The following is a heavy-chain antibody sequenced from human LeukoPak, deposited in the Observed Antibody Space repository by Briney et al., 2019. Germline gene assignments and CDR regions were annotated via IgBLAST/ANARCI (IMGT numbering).Heavy chain of an antibody. V-gene: IGHV1-2*02. CDR3: ARYCSGTSCYGGFDY. D-gene: IGHD2-2*01. CDR2: INPNSGGT. J-gene: IGHJ4*02. Sequence: ASVKVSCKASGYTFIGYYMHWVRQAPGQGPEWMGWINPNSGGTKYAQKFQGRVTMTRDTSISTAYMELSRLRSDDTAVYYCARYCSGTSCYGGFDYWGQGTLVTVSS. CDR1: GYTFIGYY.